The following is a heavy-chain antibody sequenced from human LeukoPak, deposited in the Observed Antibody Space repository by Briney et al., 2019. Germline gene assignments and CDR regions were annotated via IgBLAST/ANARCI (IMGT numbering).Heavy chain of an antibody. CDR3: ASRGYNFHFDY. CDR2: IYYSGST. D-gene: IGHD5-24*01. J-gene: IGHJ4*02. Sequence: SETLSLTCTVSGDSISSYHWSWIRHPPGKGLEWIGYIYYSGSTNYNPSLKSRVTMSVDTSKIQFSLKLSSVTAADAAVYYCASRGYNFHFDYWGQGTLVTVSS. V-gene: IGHV4-59*01. CDR1: GDSISSYH.